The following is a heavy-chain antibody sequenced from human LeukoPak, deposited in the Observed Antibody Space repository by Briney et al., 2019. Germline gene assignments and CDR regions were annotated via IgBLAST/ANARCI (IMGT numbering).Heavy chain of an antibody. CDR2: ISGSGGST. J-gene: IGHJ4*02. CDR3: AKDLVGAKRPFDY. CDR1: GFTFSSDA. D-gene: IGHD1-26*01. Sequence: RRSLRLSCAASGFTFSSDAMNWVRQAPGKGLEWVSSISGSGGSTYSTASVKGRFTISRDNSNNTLYLQMSSLRADDTAVYYCAKDLVGAKRPFDYWGQGTLVTVSS. V-gene: IGHV3-23*01.